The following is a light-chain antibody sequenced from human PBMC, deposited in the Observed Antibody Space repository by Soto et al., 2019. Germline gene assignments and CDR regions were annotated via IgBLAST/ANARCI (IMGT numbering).Light chain of an antibody. J-gene: IGLJ2*01. CDR1: SRDIGVYNY. CDR3: SSYSTSGTYVV. CDR2: SVT. Sequence: QSALTQPDSVSGSPGQSSTISCTGTSRDIGVYNYVSWYQQHPGKAPKLMIYSVTNRPSGISNRFSGSKSGNTAPLTISGLQAEDEADYYFSSYSTSGTYVVFGEGTKLTVL. V-gene: IGLV2-14*01.